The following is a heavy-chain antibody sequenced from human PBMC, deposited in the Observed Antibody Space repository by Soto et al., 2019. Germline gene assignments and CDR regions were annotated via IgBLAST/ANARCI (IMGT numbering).Heavy chain of an antibody. D-gene: IGHD2-2*01. CDR2: IIPIFGTA. CDR1: GGTLSSYA. Sequence: SVKVSCKASGGTLSSYAISWVRQAPGQGLEWMGGIIPIFGTANYAQKFQGRVTITADESTSTAYMELSSLRSEDTAVYYCARADRDIVVVPAAILVGYYGMDVWG. J-gene: IGHJ6*02. CDR3: ARADRDIVVVPAAILVGYYGMDV. V-gene: IGHV1-69*13.